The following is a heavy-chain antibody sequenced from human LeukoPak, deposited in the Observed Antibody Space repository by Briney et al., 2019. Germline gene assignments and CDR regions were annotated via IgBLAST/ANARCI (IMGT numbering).Heavy chain of an antibody. V-gene: IGHV3-21*01. CDR2: TSSSSYI. CDR1: GFTFSSYS. CDR3: ARVLAGTIDY. Sequence: GGSLRLSCAASGFTFSSYSMNWVRQAPGKGLEWVSSTSSSSYIYYADSVKGRFTISRDNAKNSLYLQMNSLRAEDTAVYYCARVLAGTIDYWGQGTLVTVSS. D-gene: IGHD6-19*01. J-gene: IGHJ4*02.